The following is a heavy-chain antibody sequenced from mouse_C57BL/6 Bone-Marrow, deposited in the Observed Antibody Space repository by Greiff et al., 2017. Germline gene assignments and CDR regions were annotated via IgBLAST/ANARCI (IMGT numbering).Heavy chain of an antibody. J-gene: IGHJ4*01. CDR3: ARGAMVTTRDYYAMDY. CDR1: GYTFTSYW. CDR2: IKPSSGYT. Sequence: VKVVESGAELAKPGASVKLSCKASGYTFTSYWMHWVKQRPGQGLEWIGYIKPSSGYTKYNQKFKDKATLTADKSSSTAYIQLSSLTYEDSAVYYCARGAMVTTRDYYAMDYWGQGTSVTVSS. V-gene: IGHV1-7*01. D-gene: IGHD2-2*01.